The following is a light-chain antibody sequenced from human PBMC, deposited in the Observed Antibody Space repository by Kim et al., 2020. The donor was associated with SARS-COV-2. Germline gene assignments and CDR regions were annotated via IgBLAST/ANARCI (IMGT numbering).Light chain of an antibody. J-gene: IGLJ1*01. CDR3: AAWDDSLNAYV. Sequence: GQRRTIACSGSTSKIGSNTVNWYRHLPGTAPKLLIYSNNQRPSGVPDRFSASKSATSASLAISGLQSEDEAVYYCAAWDDSLNAYVFGTGTKVTVL. CDR2: SNN. CDR1: TSKIGSNT. V-gene: IGLV1-44*01.